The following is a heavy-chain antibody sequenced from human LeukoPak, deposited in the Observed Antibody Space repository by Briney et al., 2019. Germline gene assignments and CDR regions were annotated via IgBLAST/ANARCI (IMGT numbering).Heavy chain of an antibody. D-gene: IGHD4-17*01. V-gene: IGHV4-59*01. CDR2: IYYSGST. Sequence: SETLSLTCTVSGGSISSYYWSWIRQPPGKGLGWIGYIYYSGSTNYNPSLKSRVTMSVDTSKNQFSLKLSSVTAADTAVYYCARDPYGRIGGIDYWGQGTLVTVSS. CDR1: GGSISSYY. J-gene: IGHJ4*02. CDR3: ARDPYGRIGGIDY.